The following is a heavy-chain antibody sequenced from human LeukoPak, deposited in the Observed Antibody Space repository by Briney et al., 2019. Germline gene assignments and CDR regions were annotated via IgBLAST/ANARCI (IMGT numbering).Heavy chain of an antibody. J-gene: IGHJ1*01. Sequence: EGSLRLSCEASGFTFISYFMSWVRQAPGKGLEWVATIIGSGRTTNYADAVKGRFTISRDNSKNSLYLQMSSLIVDDTAVYYCVREGRGIVGASADWGRGTLVAVSS. CDR3: VREGRGIVGASAD. CDR1: GFTFISYF. CDR2: IIGSGRTT. V-gene: IGHV3-23*01. D-gene: IGHD1-26*01.